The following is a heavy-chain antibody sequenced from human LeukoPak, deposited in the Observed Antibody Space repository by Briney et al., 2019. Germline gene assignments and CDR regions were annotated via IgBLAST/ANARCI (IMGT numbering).Heavy chain of an antibody. J-gene: IGHJ4*02. CDR1: RFSFSNYW. V-gene: IGHV3-74*01. Sequence: GGSLRLSCAASRFSFSNYWMHWVRQAPGKGLVWVSRVKSDGSNPSYTDSVKGRFTISRDNAENMLYLQMNTLGAEDTAVYYCARDIVSGSGSLDYWGQGTLVTVSS. CDR3: ARDIVSGSGSLDY. CDR2: VKSDGSNP. D-gene: IGHD3-10*01.